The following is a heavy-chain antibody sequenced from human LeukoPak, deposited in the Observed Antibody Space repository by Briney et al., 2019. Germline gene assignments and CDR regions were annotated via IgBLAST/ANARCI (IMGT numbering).Heavy chain of an antibody. D-gene: IGHD6-19*01. V-gene: IGHV3-11*01. J-gene: IGHJ4*02. Sequence: GGSLRLSCAASGFTFSDYYMSWIRQAPGKGLEWVSYISSSGSTIYYADSVKGRFTIPRDNAKNSLYLQMNSLGAEDTAVYYCARNRELAVAVTFDYWGQGTLVTVSS. CDR3: ARNRELAVAVTFDY. CDR2: ISSSGSTI. CDR1: GFTFSDYY.